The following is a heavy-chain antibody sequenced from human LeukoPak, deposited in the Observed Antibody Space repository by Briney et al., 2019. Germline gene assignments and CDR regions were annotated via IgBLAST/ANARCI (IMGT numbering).Heavy chain of an antibody. CDR1: GYTFTGYY. Sequence: ASVKVSCKASGYTFTGYYMHWVRQAPGQGLEWMGWINPNSGGTNYAQKFQGRVTMTRDTSISTAYMELSRLRSDDTAVYYCARDRSPTAFWSGYYMDVWGKGTTVTVSS. V-gene: IGHV1-2*02. CDR2: INPNSGGT. CDR3: ARDRSPTAFWSGYYMDV. D-gene: IGHD3-3*01. J-gene: IGHJ6*03.